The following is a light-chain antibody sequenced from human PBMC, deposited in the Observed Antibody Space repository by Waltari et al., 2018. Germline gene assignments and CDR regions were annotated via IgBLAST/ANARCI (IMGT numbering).Light chain of an antibody. CDR1: SSAVGGYNY. CDR3: CSYAGSYTYV. J-gene: IGLJ1*01. V-gene: IGLV2-11*01. CDR2: DVS. Sequence: QSALTQPRSGSGSPGQSVTISCTGTSSAVGGYNYVSWYQQHPGKAPKLMIYDVSKRPSGVPDRFSGSKSGNTASLTISGLQAEDEADYYCCSYAGSYTYVFGTGTKVTVL.